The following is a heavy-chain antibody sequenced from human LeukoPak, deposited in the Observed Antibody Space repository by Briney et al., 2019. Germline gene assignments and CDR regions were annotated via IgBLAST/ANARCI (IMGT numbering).Heavy chain of an antibody. CDR2: IIPILGIA. Sequence: GASVKVSCKASGGTFSSYAISWVRQAPGQGLEWMGRIIPILGIANYAQKFQGRVTITADKSTSTAYMELSSLRSEDTAVYYCAREYTIYSHDAFDIWGQGTMVTVSS. D-gene: IGHD3-9*01. J-gene: IGHJ3*02. CDR1: GGTFSSYA. V-gene: IGHV1-69*04. CDR3: AREYTIYSHDAFDI.